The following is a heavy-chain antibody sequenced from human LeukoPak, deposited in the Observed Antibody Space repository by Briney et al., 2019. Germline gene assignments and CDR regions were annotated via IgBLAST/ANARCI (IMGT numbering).Heavy chain of an antibody. CDR2: ISGSGGST. V-gene: IGHV3-23*01. J-gene: IGHJ4*02. CDR3: AKSPGGYFDY. CDR1: GFTVSSNY. Sequence: GGSLRLSCAASGFTVSSNYMSWVRQAPGKGLEWVSAISGSGGSTYYADSVKGRFTISRDNSKNTLYLQMNSLRAEDTAVYYCAKSPGGYFDYWGQGTLVTVSS. D-gene: IGHD1-26*01.